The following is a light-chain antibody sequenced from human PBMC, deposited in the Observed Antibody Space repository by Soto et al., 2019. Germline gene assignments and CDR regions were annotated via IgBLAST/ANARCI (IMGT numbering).Light chain of an antibody. CDR3: TSYTSSNSWV. CDR1: ASDVGAYDY. J-gene: IGLJ3*02. CDR2: EVT. Sequence: QSVLTQPASVSGSPGQSITISCTGTASDVGAYDYVSWYQQHPGKAPKLIIYEVTGRPSGVSTRFSGSKSGNTASLTFSGIQADDEANYYCTSYTSSNSWVFGGGTKLTVL. V-gene: IGLV2-14*01.